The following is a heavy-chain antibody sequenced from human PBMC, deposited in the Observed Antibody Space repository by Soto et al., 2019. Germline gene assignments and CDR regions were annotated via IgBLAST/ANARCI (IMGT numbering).Heavy chain of an antibody. CDR3: ARRRGSSTSLYYMDV. CDR1: GDSISGNDYF. D-gene: IGHD2-2*01. Sequence: SETLSVTCTVAGDSISGNDYFWGWVRQPPGKGLEWIGDIYYRGTTCYNTSLKSRVSISIDTSKNQFSLKLSSVTAADSAVYYCARRRGSSTSLYYMDVWGKGTAVTVSS. J-gene: IGHJ6*03. CDR2: IYYRGTT. V-gene: IGHV4-39*07.